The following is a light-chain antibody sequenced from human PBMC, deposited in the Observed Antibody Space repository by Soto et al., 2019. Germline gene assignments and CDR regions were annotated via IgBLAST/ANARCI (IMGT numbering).Light chain of an antibody. CDR3: SSYTTSRTYV. J-gene: IGLJ1*01. V-gene: IGLV2-14*01. CDR2: EVS. Sequence: QSALTQRASVSGSPGQSITISCTGTSTDVGIYNYVSWYQQHPGKAPKVMIYEVSNRPSGVSNRFSGSKSGDTASLTISGLKAEDEADYYCSSYTTSRTYVFGTGTKLTVL. CDR1: STDVGIYNY.